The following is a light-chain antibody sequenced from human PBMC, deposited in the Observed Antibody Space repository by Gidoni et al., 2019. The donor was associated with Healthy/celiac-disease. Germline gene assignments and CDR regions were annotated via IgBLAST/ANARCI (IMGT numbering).Light chain of an antibody. CDR2: KDS. Sequence: SYELTQPPSVSVSPGQTARITCSGDALPKQYAYWYKQKPGQAPVLVIYKDSERPSGIPERFSGSSSGTTVTLTISGVQAEDEADYYCQSADSSGTPLFGGGTKLTVL. CDR1: ALPKQY. V-gene: IGLV3-25*03. CDR3: QSADSSGTPL. J-gene: IGLJ2*01.